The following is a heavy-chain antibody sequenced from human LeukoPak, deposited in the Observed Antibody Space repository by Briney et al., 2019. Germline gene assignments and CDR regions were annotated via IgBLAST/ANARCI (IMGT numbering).Heavy chain of an antibody. D-gene: IGHD6-19*01. CDR3: ARGGVGCFDY. Sequence: GESLRLSCAASGFTFSSYWIHWVRQAPGKGLVWVSHINSDGSSATYADSVKGRLTISRDNAKNTVYLQMNSLRADDTAVYYCARGGVGCFDYWGQGALVTVSS. V-gene: IGHV3-74*01. CDR1: GFTFSSYW. CDR2: INSDGSSA. J-gene: IGHJ4*02.